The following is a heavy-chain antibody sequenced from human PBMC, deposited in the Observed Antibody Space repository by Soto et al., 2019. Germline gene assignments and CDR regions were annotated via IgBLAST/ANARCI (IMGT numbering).Heavy chain of an antibody. CDR2: TYWDDDK. D-gene: IGHD6-13*01. J-gene: IGHJ4*02. CDR3: AHTGSEAAGLRGTFGY. CDR1: GFSLSTSGVG. V-gene: IGHV2-5*02. Sequence: GSGPTLVNPTQTLTLTCTFSGFSLSTSGVGVGWIRQPPGKALEWLAPTYWDDDKRYSPSLKSRLTITKDTSKNQVVLTMTNMDPVDTATYYCAHTGSEAAGLRGTFGYWGQGTLVTVS.